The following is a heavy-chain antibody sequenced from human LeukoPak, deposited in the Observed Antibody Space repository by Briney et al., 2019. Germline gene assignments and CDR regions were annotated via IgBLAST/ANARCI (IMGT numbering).Heavy chain of an antibody. V-gene: IGHV1-2*02. CDR3: ARVGGSRYYYYYMDV. CDR2: INPSSGGT. D-gene: IGHD3-16*01. CDR1: GYTFTGYY. Sequence: ASVKVSCKASGYTFTGYYMHWVRQAPGQGLEWMGWINPSSGGTNYAQKFQGRVTMTRDTSISTAYMELSRLRSDDTAVYYCARVGGSRYYYYYMDVWGKGTTVTVSS. J-gene: IGHJ6*03.